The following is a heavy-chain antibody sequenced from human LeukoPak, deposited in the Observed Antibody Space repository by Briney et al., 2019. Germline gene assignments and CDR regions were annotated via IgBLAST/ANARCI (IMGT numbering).Heavy chain of an antibody. CDR2: IIPIFGTA. V-gene: IGHV1-69*13. D-gene: IGHD3-22*01. CDR1: GGTFSSYA. J-gene: IGHJ3*02. CDR3: ARVRGYYDSSGYLCYAFGI. Sequence: ASVKVSCKASGGTFSSYAISWVRQAPGQGLEWMGGIIPIFGTANYAQKFQGRVTITADESTSTAYMELSGLRSEDTAVYYCARVRGYYDSSGYLCYAFGIWGQGTMVTVSS.